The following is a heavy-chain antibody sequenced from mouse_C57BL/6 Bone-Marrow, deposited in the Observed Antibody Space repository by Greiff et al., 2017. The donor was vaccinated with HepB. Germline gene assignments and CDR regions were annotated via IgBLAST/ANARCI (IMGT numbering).Heavy chain of an antibody. V-gene: IGHV1-9*01. CDR1: GYTFTGYW. D-gene: IGHD1-1*01. Sequence: VQLQQSGAELMKPGASVKLSCKATGYTFTGYWIEWVKQRPGHGLEWIGEILPGSGSTNYNEKFKGKATFAADTSSNTAYMQLSSLTTEDSAIYYCARSDVFYYYGSSLFAYWGQGTRVTVSA. CDR3: ARSDVFYYYGSSLFAY. CDR2: ILPGSGST. J-gene: IGHJ3*01.